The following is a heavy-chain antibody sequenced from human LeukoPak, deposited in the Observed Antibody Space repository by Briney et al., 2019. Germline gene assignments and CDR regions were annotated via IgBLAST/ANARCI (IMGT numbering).Heavy chain of an antibody. CDR3: ARERCGSATCYWFDP. J-gene: IGHJ5*02. Sequence: PGGSLRLSCAASGFPFSIYTMNWVRQAPGEGLEWVSSISSSSTYIHYGDSVRGRFTISRDNAKNSLYLQMDSLRAEDTAVYYCARERCGSATCYWFDPLGQGTLVTVSS. CDR1: GFPFSIYT. D-gene: IGHD2-2*01. CDR2: ISSSSTYI. V-gene: IGHV3-21*06.